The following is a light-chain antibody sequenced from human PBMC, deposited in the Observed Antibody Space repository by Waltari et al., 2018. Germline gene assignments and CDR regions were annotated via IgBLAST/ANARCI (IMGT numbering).Light chain of an antibody. V-gene: IGKV1D-12*01. J-gene: IGKJ4*01. CDR1: QDISSW. CDR2: AAS. CDR3: QQANIFPFS. Sequence: DIQMTQSPSSVSASVGDRVTITFRASQDISSWLAWYQQKPGKAPELLIYAASSLQSGVPSRFSGSGSGTDFTLTISSLQPEDFSTYYCQQANIFPFSFGGGTKVEIK.